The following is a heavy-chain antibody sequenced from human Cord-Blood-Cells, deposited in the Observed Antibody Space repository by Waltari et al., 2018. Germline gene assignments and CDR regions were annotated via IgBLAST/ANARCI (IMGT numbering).Heavy chain of an antibody. CDR3: AVDTGDGSWFDP. CDR2: INPDSGGT. D-gene: IGHD5-18*01. J-gene: IGHJ5*02. V-gene: IGHV1-2*02. CDR1: GYTFTGYY. Sequence: QVQLVQSGAEVKKPGASVKVSCKASGYTFTGYYMHWVRQAPGQGREWMGWINPDSGGTNYAQKCQGRVTMTRDTSISTAYMELSRLRSDDTAVYYCAVDTGDGSWFDPWGQGTLVTVSS.